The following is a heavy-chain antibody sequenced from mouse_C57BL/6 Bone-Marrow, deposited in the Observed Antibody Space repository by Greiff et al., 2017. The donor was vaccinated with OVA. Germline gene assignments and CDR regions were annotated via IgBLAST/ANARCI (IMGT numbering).Heavy chain of an antibody. J-gene: IGHJ4*01. D-gene: IGHD1-1*02. CDR3: ARGELWDYYAMDY. V-gene: IGHV3-1*01. CDR2: ISYSGST. CDR1: GYSITSGYD. Sequence: VQLKESGPGMVKPSQSLSLTCTVTGYSITSGYDWHWIRHFPGNKLEWMGYISYSGSTNYNPSLKSRISITHDTSKNHFFLKLNSVTTEDTATYYCARGELWDYYAMDYWGQGTSVTVSS.